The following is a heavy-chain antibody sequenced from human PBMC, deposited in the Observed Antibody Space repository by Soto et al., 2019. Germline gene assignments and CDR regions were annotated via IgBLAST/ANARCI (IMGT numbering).Heavy chain of an antibody. Sequence: ESGGGVVQPGRSLRLSCAASGFTFSSYAMHWVRQAPGKGLEWVAVISYDGSNKYYADSVKGRFTISRDNSKNTLYLQMNSLRAEDTAVYYCARGVNGYYYDSSGYYDWFYFDYWGQGTLVTVSS. CDR1: GFTFSSYA. CDR2: ISYDGSNK. D-gene: IGHD3-22*01. CDR3: ARGVNGYYYDSSGYYDWFYFDY. J-gene: IGHJ4*02. V-gene: IGHV3-30-3*01.